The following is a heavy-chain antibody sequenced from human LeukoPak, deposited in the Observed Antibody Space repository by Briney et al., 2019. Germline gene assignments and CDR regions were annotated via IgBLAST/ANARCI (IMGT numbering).Heavy chain of an antibody. CDR2: ISSSGSTI. CDR3: VRGVSMGGFDY. CDR1: GFTFSSYW. Sequence: PGGSLRLSCAASGFTFSSYWMSWVRQAPGKGLEWVSYISSSGSTIYYADSVKGRFTISRDNAKNSLYLQMNSLRAEDTAVYYCVRGVSMGGFDYWGQGTLVTVSS. J-gene: IGHJ4*02. D-gene: IGHD3-16*01. V-gene: IGHV3-48*01.